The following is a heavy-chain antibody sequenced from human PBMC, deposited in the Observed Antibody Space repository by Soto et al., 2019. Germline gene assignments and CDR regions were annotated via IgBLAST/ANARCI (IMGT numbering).Heavy chain of an antibody. CDR1: GGTFSSYA. CDR3: VRRDTALVPGSNFCYYYYGMDV. J-gene: IGHJ6*02. Sequence: QVQLVQSGAEVKKPGSSVKVSCKASGGTFSSYAISWVRQAPGQGLEWMGGIIPIFGTANYAQKFQGRVTITADESTSTAYMELSSLRSEDTAVYYCVRRDTALVPGSNFCYYYYGMDVWCQGTTVTVSS. V-gene: IGHV1-69*01. D-gene: IGHD5-18*01. CDR2: IIPIFGTA.